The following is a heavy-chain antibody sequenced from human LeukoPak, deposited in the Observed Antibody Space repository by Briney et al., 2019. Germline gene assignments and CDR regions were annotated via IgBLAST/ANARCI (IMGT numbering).Heavy chain of an antibody. CDR3: AKDSGSGWYEAHFDP. V-gene: IGHV3-74*01. J-gene: IGHJ5*02. Sequence: GGSLRLSCAASGFTFSSYWMHWVRQAPGKGLVWVSRINRDGSSTSYADSVKGRFTISRDNAKNTLYLQMNSLRAEDTAVYYCAKDSGSGWYEAHFDPWGQGTLVTVSS. CDR1: GFTFSSYW. CDR2: INRDGSST. D-gene: IGHD6-19*01.